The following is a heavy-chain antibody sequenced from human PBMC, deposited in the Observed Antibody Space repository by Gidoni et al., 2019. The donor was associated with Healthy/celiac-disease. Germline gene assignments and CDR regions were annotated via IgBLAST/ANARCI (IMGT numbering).Heavy chain of an antibody. V-gene: IGHV1-18*01. J-gene: IGHJ4*02. Sequence: QVQLVQSGAEVKTPGASVKVSCNASGYTFTSYGISWVRQAPGQGLEWMGWISAYKGNTNYAQKLKGRVTMSKDTSTSTAYMELRSRRSDDTAVYYCARGIAAAGTGNYWGQGTLVTVSS. CDR3: ARGIAAAGTGNY. CDR1: GYTFTSYG. CDR2: ISAYKGNT. D-gene: IGHD6-13*01.